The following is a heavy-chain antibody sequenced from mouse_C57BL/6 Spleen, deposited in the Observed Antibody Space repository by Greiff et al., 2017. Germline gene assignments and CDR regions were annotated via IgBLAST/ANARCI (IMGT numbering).Heavy chain of an antibody. Sequence: QVQLQQSGAELVRPGTSVKVSCKASGYAFTNYLIEWVKQRPGQGLEWIGVINPGSGGTNYNEKFKGKATLTADKSSSTAYMQLSSLTSEDSAVYFCAREGLRRGVDYWGQGTSVTVSS. CDR2: INPGSGGT. CDR1: GYAFTNYL. V-gene: IGHV1-54*01. J-gene: IGHJ4*01. CDR3: AREGLRRGVDY. D-gene: IGHD2-4*01.